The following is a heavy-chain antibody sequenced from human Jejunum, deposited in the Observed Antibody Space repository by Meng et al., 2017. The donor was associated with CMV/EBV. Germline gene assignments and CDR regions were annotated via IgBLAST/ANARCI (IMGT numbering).Heavy chain of an antibody. J-gene: IGHJ4*02. CDR2: ISSISHYI. D-gene: IGHD6-6*01. CDR1: GFAFRGFR. CDR3: ARDLSRQQPLGFDY. Sequence: GFAFRGFRMNWVRQAPGTGLEWVSPISSISHYIYYADSVRGRFTISRDNAKNSVYLQMNSLRAEDTAVYYCARDLSRQQPLGFDYWGQGTLVTVSS. V-gene: IGHV3-21*01.